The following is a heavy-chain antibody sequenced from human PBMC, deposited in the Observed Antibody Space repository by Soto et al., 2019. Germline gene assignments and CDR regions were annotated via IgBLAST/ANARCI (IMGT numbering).Heavy chain of an antibody. CDR3: ARVNRGSGSYYDAFDI. J-gene: IGHJ3*02. CDR2: ISAYNGNT. D-gene: IGHD1-26*01. Sequence: AASVKVSCKASGYTFTSYGISWVRQAPGQGLEWMGWISAYNGNTNYAQKLQGRVTMTTDTSTSTAYMELRSLRSDDTAVYYCARVNRGSGSYYDAFDIWGQGTMVTVSS. V-gene: IGHV1-18*04. CDR1: GYTFTSYG.